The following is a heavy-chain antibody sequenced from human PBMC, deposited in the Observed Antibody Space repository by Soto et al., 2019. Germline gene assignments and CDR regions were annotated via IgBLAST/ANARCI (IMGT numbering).Heavy chain of an antibody. CDR1: GYPFTIYG. J-gene: IGHJ4*02. D-gene: IGHD3-22*01. V-gene: IGHV1-18*04. CDR3: ARVDYYDSSGYYGY. CDR2: ISGYKGNT. Sequence: QFKLVQSGAEVKKPGASVKVSCKAPGYPFTIYGISWVRQAPVQGLEWMGGISGYKGNTDYAQNLQDRVTLTTDASTSSVYMELRSLRSDDTAVYYCARVDYYDSSGYYGYWGQGTLITVSS.